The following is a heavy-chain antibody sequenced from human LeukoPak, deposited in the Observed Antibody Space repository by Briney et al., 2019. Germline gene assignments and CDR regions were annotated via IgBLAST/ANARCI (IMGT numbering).Heavy chain of an antibody. CDR1: GGPISSYY. CDR2: IYYSGST. Sequence: SETLSLTCTVSGGPISSYYWSWIRQPPGKGLEWIGYIYYSGSTNYNPSLKSRITISVDTSKNQFSLKVSSVTAADTAVYYCGRDSSDGPTFEIWGQGTMVTVSS. J-gene: IGHJ3*02. CDR3: GRDSSDGPTFEI. V-gene: IGHV4-59*12.